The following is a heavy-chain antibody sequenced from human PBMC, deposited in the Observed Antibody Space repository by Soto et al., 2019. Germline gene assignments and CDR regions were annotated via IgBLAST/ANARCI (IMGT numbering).Heavy chain of an antibody. CDR1: GGTFKRYV. V-gene: IGHV1-69*06. J-gene: IGHJ4*02. CDR3: ARGSDYGDHIYDY. CDR2: IIPVFGSA. Sequence: GASVKVSCKAPGGTFKRYVISWVRQAPGQGLEWMGGIIPVFGSAHYAQKLQGRVIITADKATSTAYMELSSLRSEDTAIYYCARGSDYGDHIYDYWGQGTLVTVSS. D-gene: IGHD4-17*01.